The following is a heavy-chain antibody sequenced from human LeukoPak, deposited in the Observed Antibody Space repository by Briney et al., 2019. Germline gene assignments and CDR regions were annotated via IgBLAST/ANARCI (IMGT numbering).Heavy chain of an antibody. V-gene: IGHV1-69*05. CDR2: IIPIFGTA. CDR3: ATGRWLQLGYYYYYMDV. Sequence: ASVKVSCKASGGTFSSYAISWVRQAPGQGLEWMGGIIPIFGTANYAQKFQGRVTITTDESTSTAYMELSSLRCEDTAVYYCATGRWLQLGYYYYYMDVWGKGTTVTVSS. J-gene: IGHJ6*03. D-gene: IGHD5-24*01. CDR1: GGTFSSYA.